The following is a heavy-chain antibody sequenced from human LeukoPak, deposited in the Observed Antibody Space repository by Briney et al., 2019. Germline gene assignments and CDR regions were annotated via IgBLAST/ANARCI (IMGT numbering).Heavy chain of an antibody. CDR1: GFTVSSNY. D-gene: IGHD4-11*01. CDR2: IKQDGSEK. CDR3: ARVYYSNLYYYYYMDV. Sequence: GGSLRLSCAASGFTVSSNYMSWVRQAPGKGLEWVANIKQDGSEKYYVDSVKGRFTISRDNAKNSLYLQMNSLRAEDTAVYYCARVYYSNLYYYYYMDVWGKGTTVTVSS. V-gene: IGHV3-7*01. J-gene: IGHJ6*03.